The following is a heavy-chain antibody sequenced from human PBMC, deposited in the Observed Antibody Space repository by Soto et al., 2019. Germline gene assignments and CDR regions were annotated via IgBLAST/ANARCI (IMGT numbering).Heavy chain of an antibody. Sequence: QVQLVQSGAEVKKPGASVKVSCKASGYTFTDYYIHWVRQAPGQGLEWMGIINPNSGSTSYAEKFQGRVTMTRDTSTSTVYMELSSLRSEDTAVYYCMVVPRGMDVWGQGTTVNVSS. CDR1: GYTFTDYY. D-gene: IGHD2-2*01. J-gene: IGHJ6*02. V-gene: IGHV1-46*01. CDR3: MVVPRGMDV. CDR2: INPNSGST.